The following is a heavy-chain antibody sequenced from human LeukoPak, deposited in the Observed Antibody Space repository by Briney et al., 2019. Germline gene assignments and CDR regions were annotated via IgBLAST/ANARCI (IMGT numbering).Heavy chain of an antibody. CDR1: GYTFTSYG. CDR3: ARYAQDSNGWYYFDY. J-gene: IGHJ4*02. CDR2: ISVYNGDA. V-gene: IGHV1-18*01. Sequence: ASVKVSCKASGYTFTSYGISWVRQAPGQGLEWMGWISVYNGDAKYPQKFQGRVTMSTDTSTGTAYMELRSLRSDDTAVYYCARYAQDSNGWYYFDYWGQGTLVTVSS. D-gene: IGHD6-19*01.